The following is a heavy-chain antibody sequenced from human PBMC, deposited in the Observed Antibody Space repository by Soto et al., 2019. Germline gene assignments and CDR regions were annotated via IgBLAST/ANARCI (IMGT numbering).Heavy chain of an antibody. Sequence: GGSLRLSCAASGFTVSSNYMSWVRQAPGKGLEWVSVIYSGGSTYYADSVKGRFTISRDNSKNTLYLQMNSLRAEDTAVYYCARAEAPIAVADRFDPWGQGTLVTVSS. CDR2: IYSGGST. J-gene: IGHJ5*02. V-gene: IGHV3-66*01. CDR3: ARAEAPIAVADRFDP. CDR1: GFTVSSNY. D-gene: IGHD6-19*01.